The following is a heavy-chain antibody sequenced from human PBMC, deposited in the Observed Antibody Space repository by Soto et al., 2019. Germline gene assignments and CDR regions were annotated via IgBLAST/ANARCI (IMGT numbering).Heavy chain of an antibody. CDR3: AILWWLRGAVYFDD. D-gene: IGHD5-12*01. Sequence: ASVKVSCKASGYTFSTYGISWVRQAPGQGLEWMGWISAYNGNTNYAQKLQGRVTMTTDTSTSTAYMELRSLRSDDTAVYYCAILWWLRGAVYFDDWGQGTLVPVSS. V-gene: IGHV1-18*01. J-gene: IGHJ4*02. CDR1: GYTFSTYG. CDR2: ISAYNGNT.